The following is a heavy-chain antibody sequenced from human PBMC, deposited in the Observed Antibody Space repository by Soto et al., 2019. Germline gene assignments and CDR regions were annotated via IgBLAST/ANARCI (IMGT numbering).Heavy chain of an antibody. CDR2: IVPMFGTA. J-gene: IGHJ5*02. CDR3: ARDGDPQSAFWSGPLGGGRFDP. CDR1: GGTFGNSA. D-gene: IGHD3-3*01. Sequence: QVQLVQSGAEVKKPGSSVNVSCKTSGGTFGNSAVTWVRQAPGQGLAWLGGIVPMFGTANYAQKFQGRVTITADESTMPAYMGLSCLNTDDPAVYYCARDGDPQSAFWSGPLGGGRFDPWGQGTLVTVSS. V-gene: IGHV1-69*12.